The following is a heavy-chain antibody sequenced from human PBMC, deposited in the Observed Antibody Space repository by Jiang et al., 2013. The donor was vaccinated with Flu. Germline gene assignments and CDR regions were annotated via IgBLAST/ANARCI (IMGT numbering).Heavy chain of an antibody. D-gene: IGHD3-16*02. CDR1: GFTFSRYA. CDR2: ISGSGGST. CDR3: AGCLRITFGGLIVSHYYYGMDV. J-gene: IGHJ6*02. Sequence: ASGFTFSRYAMSWVRQAPGKGLEWVSGISGSGGSTYYADSVKGRFTISRDNSTNTLYLQMNSLRAEDTAVYYCAGCLRITFGGLIVSHYYYGMDVWGQGTTVTVSS. V-gene: IGHV3-23*01.